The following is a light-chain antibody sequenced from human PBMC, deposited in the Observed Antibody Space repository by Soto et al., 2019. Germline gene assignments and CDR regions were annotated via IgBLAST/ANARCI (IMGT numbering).Light chain of an antibody. CDR3: SSYTSSSTLV. CDR2: EVI. V-gene: IGLV2-14*01. CDR1: SSDVDTHNY. J-gene: IGLJ2*01. Sequence: QSALTQPASVSGSPGQSITISCTATSSDVDTHNYVSWYQQYPGKAPKLMIYEVINRPSGVSNRFSGSKSGNTASLIISGLQAEDEADCYCSSYTSSSTLVFGGGTKLTVL.